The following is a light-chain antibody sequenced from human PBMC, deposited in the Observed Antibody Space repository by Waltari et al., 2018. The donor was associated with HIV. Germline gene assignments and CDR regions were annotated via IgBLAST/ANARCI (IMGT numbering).Light chain of an antibody. J-gene: IGKJ1*01. Sequence: DIQMTQSPSTLSASVADRVTITCRASHTVFTWLAWYQQKPGKVPKLLIYHASTLASGVPSRFSGSGSGTEFTLTISSLQPDDCATYYCLQYQSPSKTFGQGTKVDIK. CDR1: HTVFTW. CDR2: HAS. V-gene: IGKV1-5*03. CDR3: LQYQSPSKT.